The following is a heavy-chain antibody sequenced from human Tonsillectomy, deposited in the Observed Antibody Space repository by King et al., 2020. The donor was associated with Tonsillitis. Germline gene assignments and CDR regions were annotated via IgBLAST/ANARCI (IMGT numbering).Heavy chain of an antibody. V-gene: IGHV3-48*01. J-gene: IGHJ6*02. CDR2: ISSSSSTI. Sequence: VQLVESGGGLVQPGGSLRLSCAASGFTFSSYSMNWVRQAPGKVLEWVSYISSSSSTIYYADSVKGRFTISRDNAKNSLYLQMNSLRAEDTAVYYCARDDTPLVSMIVERPYYYYGMDVWGQGTTVSVSS. CDR1: GFTFSSYS. D-gene: IGHD3-22*01. CDR3: ARDDTPLVSMIVERPYYYYGMDV.